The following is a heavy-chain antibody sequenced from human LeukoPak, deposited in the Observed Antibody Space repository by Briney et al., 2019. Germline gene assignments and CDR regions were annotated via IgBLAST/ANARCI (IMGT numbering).Heavy chain of an antibody. J-gene: IGHJ6*02. CDR3: ASLKGDYGNNYYYYGMDV. V-gene: IGHV4-34*01. CDR2: INHSGST. Sequence: PSETLSLTCAVYRGSFSGYSWSWIRQPPGKGLEWIGEINHSGSTNYNSSLKSRVTISVDTSKNQFSLKLSSVTAADTAVYYCASLKGDYGNNYYYYGMDVWGQGTTVTVSS. D-gene: IGHD4-17*01. CDR1: RGSFSGYS.